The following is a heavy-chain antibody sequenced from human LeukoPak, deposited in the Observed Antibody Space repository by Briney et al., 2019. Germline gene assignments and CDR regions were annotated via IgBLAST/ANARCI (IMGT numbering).Heavy chain of an antibody. CDR2: INHSGST. Sequence: SETLSLTCAVYGGSFSGYYWSWIRQPPGKGLEWIGEINHSGSTNYNPSLKSRVTISVDASENQFSLKLSSVTAADTAVYYCARDLYSSRTNDAFVMWGQGTMVTVSS. D-gene: IGHD6-19*01. V-gene: IGHV4-34*01. CDR1: GGSFSGYY. J-gene: IGHJ3*02. CDR3: ARDLYSSRTNDAFVM.